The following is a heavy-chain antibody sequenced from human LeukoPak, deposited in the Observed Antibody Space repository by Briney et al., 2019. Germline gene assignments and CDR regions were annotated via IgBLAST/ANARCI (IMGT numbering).Heavy chain of an antibody. CDR1: GGSISSSTYY. V-gene: IGHV4-39*01. Sequence: SETLPLTCTVSGGSISSSTYYWGWIRQPPGKGLEWVGSIYYNGGTHNNPSLKSRVTISVDTSKSQFSLKLGSVTAADTAVYYCARLSAYNFPDYWGQGTLVTVSS. CDR2: IYYNGGT. J-gene: IGHJ4*02. D-gene: IGHD5-24*01. CDR3: ARLSAYNFPDY.